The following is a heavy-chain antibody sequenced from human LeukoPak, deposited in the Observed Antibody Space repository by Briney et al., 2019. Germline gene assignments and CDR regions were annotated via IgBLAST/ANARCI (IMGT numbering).Heavy chain of an antibody. Sequence: GGSLRLSCAASGFTVSSNYMSWVRQAPGKGLEWVSVIYSGGSTYYADSVKGRFTISRDNSKNTLYLQMNSLRAEDTAVYYCARRMTTVTTNWFDPWGQGTLVTVSS. V-gene: IGHV3-53*01. J-gene: IGHJ5*02. D-gene: IGHD4-11*01. CDR3: ARRMTTVTTNWFDP. CDR1: GFTVSSNY. CDR2: IYSGGST.